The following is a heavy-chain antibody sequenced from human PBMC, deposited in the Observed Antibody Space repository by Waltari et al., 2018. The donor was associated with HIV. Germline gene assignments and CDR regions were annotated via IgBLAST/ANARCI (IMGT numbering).Heavy chain of an antibody. CDR3: ARAPPYSTRWFYDAFDI. CDR1: GFIFSTYA. CDR2: ISYYGSDE. D-gene: IGHD6-13*01. Sequence: QVQLVESGGGVVQPGRSLRLSCAASGFIFSTYAVHWVRQAPGEGLGLVALISYYGSDESYADSVKGRFTISRDNSKNTLYLQMNSLRAEDTAVYYCARAPPYSTRWFYDAFDIWGQGTMVTVSS. J-gene: IGHJ3*02. V-gene: IGHV3-30*01.